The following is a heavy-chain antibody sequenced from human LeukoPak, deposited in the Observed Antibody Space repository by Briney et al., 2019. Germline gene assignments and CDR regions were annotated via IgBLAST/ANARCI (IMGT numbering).Heavy chain of an antibody. D-gene: IGHD2-21*01. CDR3: ARELHAVLWWDH. CDR2: ISSSSSYI. J-gene: IGHJ4*02. V-gene: IGHV3-21*01. Sequence: GGSLRLSCAASGFTFSSYSMNWVRQAPGKGLEWVSSISSSSSYIYYADSVKGRFTISRDNAKNPLYLQMNSLRAEDTAVYYCARELHAVLWWDHWGQGTLVTVSS. CDR1: GFTFSSYS.